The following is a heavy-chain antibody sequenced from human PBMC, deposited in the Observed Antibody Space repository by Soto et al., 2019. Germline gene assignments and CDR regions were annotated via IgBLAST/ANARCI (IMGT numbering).Heavy chain of an antibody. Sequence: SETLSLTCGVSNFSISSAYYWAWIRQPPGKGLEWIASVYHTGNTYLNPSLKSRVTISVDTSKNQFSLRLRSVTAADTAIYYCARDRIVTKPPAPYYLYYGVDVWGQGTTVTVSS. CDR2: VYHTGNT. CDR1: NFSISSAYY. CDR3: ARDRIVTKPPAPYYLYYGVDV. V-gene: IGHV4-38-2*02. D-gene: IGHD3-22*01. J-gene: IGHJ6*02.